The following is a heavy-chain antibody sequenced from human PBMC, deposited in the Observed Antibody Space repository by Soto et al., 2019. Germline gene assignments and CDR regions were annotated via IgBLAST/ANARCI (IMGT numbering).Heavy chain of an antibody. Sequence: SETLSLTCTVSGGSISGAGYYWSWIRQHPGKGLEWIGYMSSSGTTYYNPSLKSRVVVSIDTSKNQFSLNLKSVTAADTAVYYCARDKGRSPLDYWGQGTLVTVSS. D-gene: IGHD2-15*01. CDR3: ARDKGRSPLDY. CDR1: GGSISGAGYY. J-gene: IGHJ4*02. V-gene: IGHV4-31*03. CDR2: MSSSGTT.